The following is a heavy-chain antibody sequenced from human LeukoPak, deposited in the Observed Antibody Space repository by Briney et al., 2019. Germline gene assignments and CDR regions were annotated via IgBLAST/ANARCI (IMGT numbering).Heavy chain of an antibody. CDR2: IIPIFGTA. D-gene: IGHD6-6*01. Sequence: SVKVSCKASGYTFTSYGISWVRQAPGQGLEWMGGIIPIFGTANYAQKFQGRVTIAADESTSTAYMELSSLRSEDTAVYYCAREGFGSSPPFDYWGQGTLVTVSS. CDR1: GYTFTSYG. J-gene: IGHJ4*02. CDR3: AREGFGSSPPFDY. V-gene: IGHV1-69*13.